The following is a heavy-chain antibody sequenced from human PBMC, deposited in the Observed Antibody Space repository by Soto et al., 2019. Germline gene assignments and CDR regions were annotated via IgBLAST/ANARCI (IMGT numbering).Heavy chain of an antibody. CDR3: ARRRDGTYALDY. V-gene: IGHV2-5*02. Sequence: QITLKESGPTLVKPTQTLTLTYTFSGFSLSTNGVGVGWIRQPPGKALEWLALIYWDGDKRYSPSLRSRLTLTKDTSKNQVVLTMTNMDPVDIATYYCARRRDGTYALDYWGQGTLVTVAS. D-gene: IGHD1-26*01. CDR2: IYWDGDK. CDR1: GFSLSTNGVG. J-gene: IGHJ4*02.